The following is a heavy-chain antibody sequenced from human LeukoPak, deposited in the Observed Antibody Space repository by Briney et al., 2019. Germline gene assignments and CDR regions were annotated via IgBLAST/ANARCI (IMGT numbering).Heavy chain of an antibody. CDR2: ISGSGGST. Sequence: GGSLRLSCVASGFTFSSCAMSWVRQAPGKGLEWVSAISGSGGSTYYADSVKGRFTISRDNSKNTLYLQMNSLRAEDTAVYYCAKSLIAAGGEGFDYWGQGTLVTVSS. CDR1: GFTFSSCA. CDR3: AKSLIAAGGEGFDY. J-gene: IGHJ4*02. D-gene: IGHD6-13*01. V-gene: IGHV3-23*01.